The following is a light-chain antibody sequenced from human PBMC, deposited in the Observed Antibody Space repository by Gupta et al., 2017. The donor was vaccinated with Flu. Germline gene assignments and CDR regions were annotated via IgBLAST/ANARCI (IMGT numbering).Light chain of an antibody. CDR1: SSDVGGYNY. V-gene: IGLV2-14*01. Sequence: QSALTQPASVSGSPGQPITISCTGTSSDVGGYNYVSWYQQHPGKPPKLMIYEVSNRPSGVSNRFSGSKSGNTASLTISGLQAEDEADYYCSSYTSSSTRVFGGGTKLTVL. CDR3: SSYTSSSTRV. CDR2: EVS. J-gene: IGLJ3*02.